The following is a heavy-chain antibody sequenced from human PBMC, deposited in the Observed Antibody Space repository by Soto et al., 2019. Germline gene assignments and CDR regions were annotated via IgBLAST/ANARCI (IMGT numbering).Heavy chain of an antibody. V-gene: IGHV1-3*01. D-gene: IGHD6-6*01. CDR3: ARNPLIAARGNYYYSMDV. J-gene: IGHJ6*02. CDR2: INAGNGNT. Sequence: QVQLVQSGAEVKKPGASVKVSCKASGYTFTSYAMHWLRQAPGQRLEWMGWINAGNGNTKYSQKFKGRVTITRDTSASTAYMELSSLRSEDTAVYYCARNPLIAARGNYYYSMDVWGQGTTVTVSS. CDR1: GYTFTSYA.